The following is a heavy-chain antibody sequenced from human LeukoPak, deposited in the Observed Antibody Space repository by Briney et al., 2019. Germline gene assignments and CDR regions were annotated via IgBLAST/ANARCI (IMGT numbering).Heavy chain of an antibody. CDR1: GGSISSYY. CDR3: ARDGITYYYDSSGYPTISSFDI. V-gene: IGHV4-59*01. CDR2: IYYSGST. Sequence: SETLSLTCTVSGGSISSYYWSWIRQPPGKGLEWIGYIYYSGSTNYNPSLKSRVTISVDTSKNQFSLELSSVTAADTAVYYCARDGITYYYDSSGYPTISSFDIWGQGTMVTVSS. J-gene: IGHJ3*02. D-gene: IGHD3-22*01.